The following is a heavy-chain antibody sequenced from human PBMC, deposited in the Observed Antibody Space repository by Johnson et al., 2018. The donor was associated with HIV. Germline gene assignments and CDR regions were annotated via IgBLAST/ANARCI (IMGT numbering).Heavy chain of an antibody. Sequence: QVQLVESGGGVFQPGRSLRLSCASSGFTFSSYAMHWVRQAPGKGLEWVAVISYDGSNKYYADSVKDRFTISRDNSKNTLYLQMNSLRAEDTAVYYCARVYSSSSAHAFDIWGQGTMVTVSS. J-gene: IGHJ3*02. CDR2: ISYDGSNK. CDR1: GFTFSSYA. V-gene: IGHV3-30*04. D-gene: IGHD6-6*01. CDR3: ARVYSSSSAHAFDI.